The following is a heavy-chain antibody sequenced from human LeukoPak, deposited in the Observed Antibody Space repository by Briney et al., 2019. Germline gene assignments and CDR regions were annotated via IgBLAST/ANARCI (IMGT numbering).Heavy chain of an antibody. CDR2: INPSGGST. CDR1: GYTFTSYY. J-gene: IGHJ5*02. CDR3: ASVLSGIAVAGSFDP. V-gene: IGHV1-46*01. D-gene: IGHD6-19*01. Sequence: ASVKVSCKASGYTFTSYYMHWVRQAPGQGLEWMGIINPSGGSTSYAQKFQGRVTMTADKSTSTAYMELSSLRSEDTAVYYCASVLSGIAVAGSFDPWGQGTLVTVSS.